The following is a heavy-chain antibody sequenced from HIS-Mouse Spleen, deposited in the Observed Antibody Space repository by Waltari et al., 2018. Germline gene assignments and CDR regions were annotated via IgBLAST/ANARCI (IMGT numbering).Heavy chain of an antibody. CDR3: ARMTHYYDSSGYYSDY. CDR1: GFSLSTSGMC. Sequence: QVTLRESGPALVKPTQTLTLTCTFSGFSLSTSGMCVSWIRQPPGKALEWLARIDWDDDKYYSTSLKTRLTISKDTSKNQVVLTMTNMDPVDTATYYCARMTHYYDSSGYYSDYWGQGTLVTVSS. J-gene: IGHJ4*02. CDR2: IDWDDDK. V-gene: IGHV2-70*15. D-gene: IGHD3-22*01.